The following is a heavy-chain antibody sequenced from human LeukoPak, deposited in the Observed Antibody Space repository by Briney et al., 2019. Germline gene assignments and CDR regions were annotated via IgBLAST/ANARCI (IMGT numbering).Heavy chain of an antibody. CDR1: GYSFASYW. V-gene: IGHV5-51*01. J-gene: IGHJ4*02. Sequence: GESLKISCKGSGYSFASYWFGWVRQMPGKGLEWMGIIYPGDSDTRYSPSFQGQVTISADKSISTAYLQWSSLKASDTAMYYCARQSGAYYDSSGYYPIDYWGQGTLVTVSS. CDR2: IYPGDSDT. D-gene: IGHD3-22*01. CDR3: ARQSGAYYDSSGYYPIDY.